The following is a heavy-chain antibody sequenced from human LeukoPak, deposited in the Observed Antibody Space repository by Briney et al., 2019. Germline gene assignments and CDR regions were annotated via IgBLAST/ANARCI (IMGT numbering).Heavy chain of an antibody. CDR3: ATGRSCTTCYLPDY. J-gene: IGHJ4*02. D-gene: IGHD2-2*01. V-gene: IGHV3-7*01. CDR2: INQDGGEK. CDR1: GFTFSSNW. Sequence: PGGPLRLSCAASGFTFSSNWMRLDRQAPGEGLEWVANINQDGGEKYYVDSVKGRFTISRDNAKNSLYLQMNSLRAEDTAEYHCATGRSCTTCYLPDYWGQGTLVTVSS.